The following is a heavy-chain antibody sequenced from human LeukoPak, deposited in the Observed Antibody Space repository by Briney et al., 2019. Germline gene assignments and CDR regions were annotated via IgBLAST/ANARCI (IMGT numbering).Heavy chain of an antibody. Sequence: GESLRISCKGSGYSFTSYWIGCVRQMPGKGLEWMGIIYPGDSDARYSPSFQGQVTISADKSISTAYLQWSSLKASDTAMYYCARVTGSGYYDFWSGYYLDYWGQGTLVTVSS. CDR3: ARVTGSGYYDFWSGYYLDY. CDR1: GYSFTSYW. V-gene: IGHV5-51*01. J-gene: IGHJ4*02. CDR2: IYPGDSDA. D-gene: IGHD3-3*01.